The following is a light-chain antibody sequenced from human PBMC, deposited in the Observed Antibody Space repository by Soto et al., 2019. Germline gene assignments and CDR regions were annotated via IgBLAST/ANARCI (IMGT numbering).Light chain of an antibody. CDR3: QQGKT. CDR2: GAS. CDR1: QSVSSSY. J-gene: IGKJ1*01. Sequence: EIVLTQSPGTLSLSPGERATLSCRASQSVSSSYLAWYQQKPGQAPRLLIYGASSRATGIPDRFSGSGSGTDFTVTISRLEPEDFAVYYCQQGKTFGQGTRWIS. V-gene: IGKV3-20*01.